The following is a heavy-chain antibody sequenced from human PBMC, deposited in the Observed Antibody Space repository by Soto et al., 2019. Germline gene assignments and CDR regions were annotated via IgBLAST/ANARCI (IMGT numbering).Heavy chain of an antibody. CDR2: INPNSGGT. Sequence: QVQLVQSGAEVKKPGASVKVSCKASGYTFTGYYMHWVRQAPGQGLEWLGWINPNSGGTNYAQKFQGWVTMTSDTSISTAYMELSRLRSDDTAVYYCARVRGSGWYYFDYWGQGTLVTVSS. CDR3: ARVRGSGWYYFDY. J-gene: IGHJ4*02. V-gene: IGHV1-2*04. CDR1: GYTFTGYY. D-gene: IGHD6-19*01.